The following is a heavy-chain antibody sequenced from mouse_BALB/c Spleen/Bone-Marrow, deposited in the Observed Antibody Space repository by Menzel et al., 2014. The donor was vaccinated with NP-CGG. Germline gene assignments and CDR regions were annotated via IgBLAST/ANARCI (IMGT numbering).Heavy chain of an antibody. D-gene: IGHD2-2*01. CDR2: IWAGGSA. Sequence: VQLQESGPGLVSPPQSLSITCTVSGFSLTSYGVHWIRQPPGKGLEWLGVIWAGGSANYKSALMSRLSISKDNSKSQVFLKMNSLQTDDTAMYYCARGGYGYDGTFAYWGQGTLVTVSA. J-gene: IGHJ3*01. CDR3: ARGGYGYDGTFAY. CDR1: GFSLTSYG. V-gene: IGHV2-9*02.